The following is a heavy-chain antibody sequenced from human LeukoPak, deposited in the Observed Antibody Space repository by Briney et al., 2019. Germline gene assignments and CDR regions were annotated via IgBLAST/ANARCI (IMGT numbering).Heavy chain of an antibody. CDR2: INSDGSST. CDR3: ARTGIAARPTVWFDP. Sequence: PGGSLRLSCAASGFTFSSYWMHWVRQAPGEGLVWVSHINSDGSSTNYADPVKGRFTISRDNAKNTLYLQMNSLRAEDTAVYYCARTGIAARPTVWFDPWGQGTLVTVSS. J-gene: IGHJ5*02. D-gene: IGHD6-6*01. CDR1: GFTFSSYW. V-gene: IGHV3-74*01.